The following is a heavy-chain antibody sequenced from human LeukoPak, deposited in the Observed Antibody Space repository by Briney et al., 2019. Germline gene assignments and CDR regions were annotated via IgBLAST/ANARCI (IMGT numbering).Heavy chain of an antibody. CDR3: ARDRAAAGTGFDY. D-gene: IGHD6-13*01. CDR1: GFTFSDYY. Sequence: PGGALRLSCAASGFTFSDYYMSWVRQAPGKGLEWVSYISSSGSTIYYADSVKGRFPIYRDNAKNSLYLQMNSLRAEGTAVYYCARDRAAAGTGFDYWGQGTLVTVSS. V-gene: IGHV3-11*01. J-gene: IGHJ4*02. CDR2: ISSSGSTI.